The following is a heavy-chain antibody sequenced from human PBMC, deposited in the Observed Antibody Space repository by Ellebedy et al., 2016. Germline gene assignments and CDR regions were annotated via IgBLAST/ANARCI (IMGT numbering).Heavy chain of an antibody. Sequence: SETLSLTXTVSGGSISSGDYYWSWIRQPPGKGLEWIGYIYYSGSTYYNPSLKSRVTISVDTSKNQFSLKLSSVTAADTAVYYCARGVVTMVRGVIFDYWGQGTLVTVSS. J-gene: IGHJ4*02. CDR2: IYYSGST. CDR3: ARGVVTMVRGVIFDY. V-gene: IGHV4-30-4*01. CDR1: GGSISSGDYY. D-gene: IGHD3-10*01.